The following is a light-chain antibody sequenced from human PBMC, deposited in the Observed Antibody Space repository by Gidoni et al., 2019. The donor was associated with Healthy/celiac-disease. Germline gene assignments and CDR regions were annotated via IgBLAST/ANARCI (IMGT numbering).Light chain of an antibody. CDR2: GAS. CDR1: QSVSSSY. J-gene: IGKJ2*01. Sequence: EIVLTKSPGTLSLSPGERATLSCRASQSVSSSYLAWYQQKPGQAPRLLIYGASSRATGIPYRFRGSGSGTDFTLTISRLEPEDFAVYYCQQYGSSSVTFGQGTKLEIK. V-gene: IGKV3-20*01. CDR3: QQYGSSSVT.